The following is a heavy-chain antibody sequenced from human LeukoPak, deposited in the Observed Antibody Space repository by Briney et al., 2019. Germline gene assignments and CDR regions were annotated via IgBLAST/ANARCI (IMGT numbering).Heavy chain of an antibody. CDR3: ARDLGRYYYYYYMDV. J-gene: IGHJ6*03. CDR2: INPNSGGT. V-gene: IGHV1-2*02. D-gene: IGHD7-27*01. CDR1: GYTFTGYY. Sequence: ASGKVACKASGYTFTGYYMHWVRQAPVQGRGWMGWINPNSGGTNYAQKFQCRVTMTRATSISTAYMELSRLRSDDTAVYYCARDLGRYYYYYYMDVWGKGTTVTVSS.